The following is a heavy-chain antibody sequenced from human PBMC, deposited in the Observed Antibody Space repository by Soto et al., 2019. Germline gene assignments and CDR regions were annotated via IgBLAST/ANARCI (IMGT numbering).Heavy chain of an antibody. CDR3: ARTSYDSSGTAADP. CDR2: IYYSGST. J-gene: IGHJ5*02. D-gene: IGHD3-22*01. CDR1: GGSISSGGYY. V-gene: IGHV4-31*03. Sequence: PSETLSLTCTVSGGSISSGGYYWSWISQHPGKGLEWIGYIYYSGSTYYNPSLKSRVTISVDTSKNQFSLKLSSVTAADTAVYYCARTSYDSSGTAADPWGQGTLVTVSS.